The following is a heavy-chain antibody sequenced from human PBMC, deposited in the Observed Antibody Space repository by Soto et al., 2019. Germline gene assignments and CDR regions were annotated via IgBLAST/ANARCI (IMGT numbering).Heavy chain of an antibody. CDR2: IIPIFGTP. Sequence: QVQLVQSGAEVKKPGSSVKVSCKASGGIFRTYAISWLRQAPGQGLEWMGGIIPIFGTPNYAQRFQGRVTITADESTTTSYLELSRLKSEATAVYYCARDRDDYGSGNYYNRIDFWGQGTLVTVSS. CDR3: ARDRDDYGSGNYYNRIDF. V-gene: IGHV1-69*01. J-gene: IGHJ4*02. D-gene: IGHD3-10*01. CDR1: GGIFRTYA.